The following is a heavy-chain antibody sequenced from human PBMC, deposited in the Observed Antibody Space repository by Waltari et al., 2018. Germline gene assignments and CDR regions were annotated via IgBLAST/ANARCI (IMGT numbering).Heavy chain of an antibody. CDR3: ARRERSRSIYCSGGSCYSNYFDY. D-gene: IGHD2-15*01. Sequence: QVQLQQWGAGLLKPSETLSLTCAVYGGSFSGYYWSWIRQPPGKGLEWIGEINHSGSTNYNPSLKSRVTISVDTSKNQFSLKLSSVTAADTAVYYCARRERSRSIYCSGGSCYSNYFDYWGQGTLVTVSS. V-gene: IGHV4-34*01. CDR2: INHSGST. J-gene: IGHJ4*02. CDR1: GGSFSGYY.